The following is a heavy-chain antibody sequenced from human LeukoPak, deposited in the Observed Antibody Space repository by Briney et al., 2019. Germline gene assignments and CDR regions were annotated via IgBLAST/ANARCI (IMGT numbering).Heavy chain of an antibody. V-gene: IGHV3-23*01. D-gene: IGHD1-26*01. CDR2: ISGSGYNT. J-gene: IGHJ4*02. Sequence: GGSLRLSCAASGVTFSSHGMSWVRQAPGKGLEWVSTISGSGYNTYYADSVMGRFTISRDNSKNTMYLQMNSLRAEDTAVYYCAKHSRGSFRGASAFDYWGQGTVVTVSS. CDR1: GVTFSSHG. CDR3: AKHSRGSFRGASAFDY.